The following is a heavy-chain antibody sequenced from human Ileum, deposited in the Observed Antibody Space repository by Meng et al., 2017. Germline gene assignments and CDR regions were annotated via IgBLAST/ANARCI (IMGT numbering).Heavy chain of an antibody. CDR2: AANSFDPSP. Sequence: QVQLQESGPGLVRPPETLSLMCIVSGGSVSSAAYQWGWIRQPPGKGLEWIGYAANSFDPSPNYNPSLKSRVTISLDTPKNQFSLKLTSVTAADTAVYYCARDYWGSLDYWGQGILVTVSS. D-gene: IGHD7-27*01. J-gene: IGHJ4*02. CDR3: ARDYWGSLDY. V-gene: IGHV4-61*08. CDR1: GGSVSSAAYQ.